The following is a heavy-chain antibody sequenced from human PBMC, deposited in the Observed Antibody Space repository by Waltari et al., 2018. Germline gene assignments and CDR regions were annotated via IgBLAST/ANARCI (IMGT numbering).Heavy chain of an antibody. Sequence: QLQESAPGLVEPSGTLFLTCDVSCDSMSTPNCWSWVRQAPWKGLEWIGQVHFRWKGLYNPSFASRVTGSLDTSTKRLSLRMTSATAADTAVYYCTRDRGRGIYLDSWGQGTLVTVSP. CDR1: CDSMSTPNC. V-gene: IGHV4-4*02. J-gene: IGHJ4*02. CDR2: VHFRWKG. CDR3: TRDRGRGIYLDS.